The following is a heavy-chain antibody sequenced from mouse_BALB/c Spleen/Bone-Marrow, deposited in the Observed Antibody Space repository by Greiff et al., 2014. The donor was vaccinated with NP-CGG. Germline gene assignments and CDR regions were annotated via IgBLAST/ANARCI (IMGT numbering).Heavy chain of an antibody. CDR1: GYTFTDHA. V-gene: IGHV1S53*02. CDR2: ISPGDGVI. CDR3: KRSLGRFAY. Sequence: QVQLKESDAELVKPGASVKVSCKASGYTFTDHAIHWVKQKPEQGLEWIGYISPGDGVIKYNEKFKGKAILTADKSSSTAYMQLNSLTSEDSAVYFCKRSLGRFAYWGQGTLVTVSA. J-gene: IGHJ3*01. D-gene: IGHD4-1*01.